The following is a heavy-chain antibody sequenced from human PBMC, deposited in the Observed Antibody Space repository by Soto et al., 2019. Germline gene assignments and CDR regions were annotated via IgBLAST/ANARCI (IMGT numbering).Heavy chain of an antibody. V-gene: IGHV3-21*01. CDR1: GFTFSSYS. Sequence: EVQLVESGGGLVKPGGSLRLSCAASGFTFSSYSMNWVRQAPGKGLEWVSPISSSSSYIYYADSVKGRFTISRDNAKNSLYLQMNSLRAEDTAVYYCARGKSGPRWVPFPDAFDIWGQGTMVTVSS. CDR3: ARGKSGPRWVPFPDAFDI. D-gene: IGHD4-17*01. J-gene: IGHJ3*02. CDR2: ISSSSSYI.